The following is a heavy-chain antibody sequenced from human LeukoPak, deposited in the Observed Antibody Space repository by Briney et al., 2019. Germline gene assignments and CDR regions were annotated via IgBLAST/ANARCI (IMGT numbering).Heavy chain of an antibody. J-gene: IGHJ4*02. Sequence: SETLSLTCTVSGGSISANYWSWIRQPPGKGLEWIGYAYYSGHTNYNSSLKSRVTMSLDTSKSQFSLRLSSVTAADTAVYFCARHPFAAPFDYWGPGTLVTVSS. CDR2: AYYSGHT. V-gene: IGHV4-59*08. CDR1: GGSISANY. CDR3: ARHPFAAPFDY. D-gene: IGHD2-15*01.